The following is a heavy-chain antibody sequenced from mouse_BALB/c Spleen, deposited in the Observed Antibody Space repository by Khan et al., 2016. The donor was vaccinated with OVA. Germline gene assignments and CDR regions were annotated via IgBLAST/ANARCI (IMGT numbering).Heavy chain of an antibody. J-gene: IGHJ1*01. V-gene: IGHV9-3-1*01. D-gene: IGHD1-1*02. CDR1: GYSFTNYG. CDR2: INTYTGEP. Sequence: QIQLVQSGPEVKKPGETVKISCKASGYSFTNYGMNWVRQAPGKGLKWMGWINTYTGEPTYADDFKGRFAFSLETSASTASLQINNLKNEDTATYFFASGGYWDFDVWGAGTTVTVSS. CDR3: ASGGYWDFDV.